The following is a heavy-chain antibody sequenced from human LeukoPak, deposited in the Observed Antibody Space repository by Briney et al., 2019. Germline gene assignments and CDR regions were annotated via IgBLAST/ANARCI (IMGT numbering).Heavy chain of an antibody. Sequence: SETLSLTCTVSGGSISSHYWNWIRQPPGKGLEWIGYIYYSGSTNYNPSLKSRVTISVDTSKNQFSLKLSSVTAADTAVYYCARETTGVTPGRSDVFDIGGKGTMVTVSS. CDR3: ARETTGVTPGRSDVFDI. D-gene: IGHD4-23*01. V-gene: IGHV4-59*11. CDR2: IYYSGST. CDR1: GGSISSHY. J-gene: IGHJ3*02.